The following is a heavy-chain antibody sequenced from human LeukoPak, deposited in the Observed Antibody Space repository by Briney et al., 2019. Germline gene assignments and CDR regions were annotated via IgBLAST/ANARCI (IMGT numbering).Heavy chain of an antibody. CDR3: AREMYSSGWLNAFDI. Sequence: GGPLRLSCAASGFTFDDNGMSWVRQAPGKGLEWVSGINWNGGSTGYVDSVKGRFTISRDNAKNSLYLQMNSLRAEDTALYYCAREMYSSGWLNAFDIWGQGTMVTVSS. CDR2: INWNGGST. J-gene: IGHJ3*02. V-gene: IGHV3-20*04. D-gene: IGHD6-19*01. CDR1: GFTFDDNG.